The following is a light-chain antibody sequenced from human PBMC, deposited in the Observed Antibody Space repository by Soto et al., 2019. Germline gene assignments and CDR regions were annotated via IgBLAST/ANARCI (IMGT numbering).Light chain of an antibody. Sequence: DIQMTQSPSSLSASVGDRVTITCQASHDIINCLNWFQQKPGEAPKLLIFDAFKLETGVPSRFSGSGSGTDFTFTISSLQPEDIATYYCQQFDNLPETFGQGTKLQIK. CDR3: QQFDNLPET. J-gene: IGKJ2*01. CDR2: DAF. V-gene: IGKV1-33*01. CDR1: HDIINC.